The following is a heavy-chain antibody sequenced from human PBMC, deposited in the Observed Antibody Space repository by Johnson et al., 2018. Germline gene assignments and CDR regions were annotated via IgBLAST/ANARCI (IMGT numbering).Heavy chain of an antibody. CDR2: ISYDGSNK. Sequence: QVQLVESGGGVVQPGRSLRLSCAASGFTFSSYAMHWVRQAPGKGLEWVAVISYDGSNKYYADSVKGRFTISRDNSKNTLYLQMNSLRAEETAVYYCASEMGIIRANYYYYGMDVWGQGTTVTVSS. CDR3: ASEMGIIRANYYYYGMDV. CDR1: GFTFSSYA. V-gene: IGHV3-30*04. J-gene: IGHJ6*02. D-gene: IGHD3-3*01.